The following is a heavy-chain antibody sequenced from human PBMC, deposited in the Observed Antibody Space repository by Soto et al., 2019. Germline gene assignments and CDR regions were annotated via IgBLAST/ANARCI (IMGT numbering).Heavy chain of an antibody. CDR2: IIPVSGTV. Sequence: QVQLVQSGAEMKKPGSSVKVSCNASGGSFSSFAISWVRQAPGQGLEWLGRIIPVSGTVNYAQKFQGRLAIPVDQSTTTAYMELTSLTSADTAMYYCARDDSTWGQGTMVTVSS. V-gene: IGHV1-69*18. J-gene: IGHJ3*01. D-gene: IGHD3-22*01. CDR3: ARDDST. CDR1: GGSFSSFA.